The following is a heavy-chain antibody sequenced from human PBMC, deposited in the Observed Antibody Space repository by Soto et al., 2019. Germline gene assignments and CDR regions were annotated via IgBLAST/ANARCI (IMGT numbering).Heavy chain of an antibody. Sequence: LSLTCSVSGGSITSGNSYSWSWIRQPPGKGLEWIGSISHTGSTSYNPSLKSRVSMSVDKSKNQFSLKLSSVTAADMAVYYCARAVTPYFGTWFDPWGQGTLVTVSS. CDR1: GGSITSGNSYS. CDR2: ISHTGST. CDR3: ARAVTPYFGTWFDP. D-gene: IGHD3-10*01. J-gene: IGHJ5*02. V-gene: IGHV4-30-2*01.